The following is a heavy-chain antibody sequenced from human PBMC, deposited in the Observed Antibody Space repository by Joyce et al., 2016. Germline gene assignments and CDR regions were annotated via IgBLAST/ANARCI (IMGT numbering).Heavy chain of an antibody. CDR3: ARGQDCTSFTCHSYGMDV. J-gene: IGHJ6*02. CDR1: GYTFTDFY. D-gene: IGHD2-2*01. Sequence: QVHLVQSGAEVKKSGASVKVSCKASGYTFTDFYIHWVRQAPGQGLEWMGWINPNTGGTEYAQKFQDWVTLTMDTAIDTAYMELGSLKSDDTAVYYCARGQDCTSFTCHSYGMDVWGQGTTVTVSS. CDR2: INPNTGGT. V-gene: IGHV1-2*04.